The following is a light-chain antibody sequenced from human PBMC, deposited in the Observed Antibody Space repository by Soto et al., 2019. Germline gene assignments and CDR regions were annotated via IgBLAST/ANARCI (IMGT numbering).Light chain of an antibody. CDR3: QQYGSPSWT. CDR2: GAS. Sequence: EIVLTQSPGTLSLSPGERATLSCRASQSVSSSYLAWYQQKPGQAPRLLIYGASSRATGIPDRFSGSGSETDFTLTISRLEPEDLAVYYCQQYGSPSWTFGQGNKVEIK. V-gene: IGKV3-20*01. CDR1: QSVSSSY. J-gene: IGKJ1*01.